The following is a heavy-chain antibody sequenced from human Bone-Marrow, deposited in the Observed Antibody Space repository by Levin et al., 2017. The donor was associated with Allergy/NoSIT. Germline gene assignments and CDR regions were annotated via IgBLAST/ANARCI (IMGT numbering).Heavy chain of an antibody. CDR2: IDYMGST. Sequence: SETLSLTCSVSGASVNSGSYHWSWIRQPPGKGLEWIGNIDYMGSTNYNPSLRSRVTISSDTSKHQLSLELRSVTAADTAMYFCARDFDYYYYMDVWGKGTTVTVS. V-gene: IGHV4-61*01. J-gene: IGHJ6*03. CDR1: GASVNSGSYH. CDR3: ARDFDYYYYMDV.